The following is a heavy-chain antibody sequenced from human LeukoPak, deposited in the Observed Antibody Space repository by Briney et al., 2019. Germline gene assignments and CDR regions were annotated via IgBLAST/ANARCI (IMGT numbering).Heavy chain of an antibody. D-gene: IGHD5-24*01. CDR3: ARDRMAHGWFDP. CDR2: ISSSGSTI. Sequence: GGSLRLSCAASGFTFSSYEMNWVRQAPGKGLEWVSYISSSGSTIYYADSVKGRFTVSRDNAKNSLYLQMNSLRAEDTAVCYCARDRMAHGWFDPWGQGTLVTVSS. V-gene: IGHV3-48*03. CDR1: GFTFSSYE. J-gene: IGHJ5*02.